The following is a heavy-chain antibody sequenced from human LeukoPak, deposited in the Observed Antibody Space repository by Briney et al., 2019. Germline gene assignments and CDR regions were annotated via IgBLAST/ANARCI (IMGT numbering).Heavy chain of an antibody. CDR3: ARDSSSWQGDYYYYMDV. D-gene: IGHD6-13*01. J-gene: IGHJ6*03. CDR1: GYTFTGYY. Sequence: ASVNVSCKASGYTFTGYYMHWVRQAPGQGLEWMGWINPNSGGTNYAQKFQGRVTMTRDTSISTAYMELSRLRSDDTAVYYCARDSSSWQGDYYYYMDVWGKGTTVTVSS. V-gene: IGHV1-2*02. CDR2: INPNSGGT.